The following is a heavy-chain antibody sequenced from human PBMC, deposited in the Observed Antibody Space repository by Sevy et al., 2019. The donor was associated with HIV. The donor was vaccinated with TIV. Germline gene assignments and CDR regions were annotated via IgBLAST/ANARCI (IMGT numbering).Heavy chain of an antibody. V-gene: IGHV1-69*10. CDR2: VIPIVGIT. D-gene: IGHD1-1*01. Sequence: ASVKVSCKTSGDTFSNYAISWVRKAPGQGLEWMGGVIPIVGITNYAQKFQGRVTISADRSTSTAYMELSSLSSEDTAVFYCARHRDLHNFYFDYWGQGTLVTVSS. CDR3: ARHRDLHNFYFDY. CDR1: GDTFSNYA. J-gene: IGHJ4*02.